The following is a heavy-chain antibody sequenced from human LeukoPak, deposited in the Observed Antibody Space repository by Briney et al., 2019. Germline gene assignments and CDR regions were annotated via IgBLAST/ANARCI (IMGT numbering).Heavy chain of an antibody. J-gene: IGHJ5*02. CDR3: ARTSDGNWFDP. CDR1: GFTFSSYW. D-gene: IGHD1-26*01. Sequence: PGGSLRLSCAASGFTFSSYWMSWVRQAPGKGLEWVANIKQDGSEKYYVDSVKGRFTIFRDNAKNSLYLEMDSLRVEDTALYYCARTSDGNWFDPWGQGTLVTVSS. CDR2: IKQDGSEK. V-gene: IGHV3-7*03.